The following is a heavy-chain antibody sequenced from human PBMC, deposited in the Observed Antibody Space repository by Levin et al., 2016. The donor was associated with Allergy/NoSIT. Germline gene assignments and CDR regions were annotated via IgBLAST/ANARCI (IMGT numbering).Heavy chain of an antibody. J-gene: IGHJ4*02. CDR2: IIPILGIT. V-gene: IGHV1-69*02. D-gene: IGHD4-17*01. Sequence: WVRQAPGQGLEWMGRIIPILGITNYAQKFQGRVTVAADKSTTTAYMDLSNLTSEDTAVYYCATRPTVTTRNYFDYWGQGTLVTVSS. CDR3: ATRPTVTTRNYFDY.